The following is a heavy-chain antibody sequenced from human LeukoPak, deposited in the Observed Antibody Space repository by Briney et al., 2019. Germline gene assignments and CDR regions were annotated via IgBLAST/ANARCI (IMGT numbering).Heavy chain of an antibody. D-gene: IGHD2-2*01. CDR2: MYYSGST. CDR1: GGSISSSSYY. Sequence: PSETLSLTCTVSGGSISSSSYYWGWIRQSPGRGLEWIGSMYYSGSTNYNPSLKSRVTISVDTSKNQFSLKLSSVTAADTAVYYCARVSRRYCSSTSCYYFDYWGQGTLVTVSS. V-gene: IGHV4-39*07. CDR3: ARVSRRYCSSTSCYYFDY. J-gene: IGHJ4*02.